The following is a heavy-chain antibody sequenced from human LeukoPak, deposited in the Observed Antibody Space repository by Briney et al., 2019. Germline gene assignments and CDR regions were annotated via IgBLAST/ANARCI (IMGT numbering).Heavy chain of an antibody. CDR2: IYYSGST. V-gene: IGHV4-59*01. J-gene: IGHJ6*03. D-gene: IGHD6-13*01. CDR1: GGSITSYY. CDR3: ARGADEAADYYYYYMDV. Sequence: ASETLSLTCTVSGGSITSYYWTWIRQPPGKGLEWIGYIYYSGSTNYNPSLKSRVTISVDTSKNQFSLKLSSVTAADTAVYYCARGADEAADYYYYYMDVWGKGTTVTVSS.